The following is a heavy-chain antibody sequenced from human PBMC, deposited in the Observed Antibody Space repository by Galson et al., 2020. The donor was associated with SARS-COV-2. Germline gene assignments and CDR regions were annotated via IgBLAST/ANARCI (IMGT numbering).Heavy chain of an antibody. Sequence: GESLKISCAASGFTFSDYYMSWIRQAPGKGLEWVSYISSSSSYTNYADSVKGRFTISRDNAKNSLYLQMNSLRAEDTAVYYCARIWGVTSDWGQGTLVTVSS. D-gene: IGHD3-16*01. J-gene: IGHJ4*02. CDR3: ARIWGVTSD. CDR2: ISSSSSYT. V-gene: IGHV3-11*03. CDR1: GFTFSDYY.